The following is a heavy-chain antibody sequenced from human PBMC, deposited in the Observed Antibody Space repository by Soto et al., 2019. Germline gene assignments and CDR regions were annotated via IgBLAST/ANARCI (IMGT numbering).Heavy chain of an antibody. V-gene: IGHV3-23*01. J-gene: IGHJ4*02. Sequence: EVQLLESGGGLVQPGGSLRLSCAASGFTFSSCAMSWVRQAPGKGLEWVSAISGSGGSTYYADSVKGRFTISRDNSKNTLSLQMNGLRAEDTAVYYCARASGWFGEFDYWGQGTLVSVSS. CDR3: ARASGWFGEFDY. CDR1: GFTFSSCA. CDR2: ISGSGGST. D-gene: IGHD3-10*01.